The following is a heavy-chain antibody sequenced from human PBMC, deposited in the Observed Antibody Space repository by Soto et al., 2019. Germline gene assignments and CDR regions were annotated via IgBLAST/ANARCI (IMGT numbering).Heavy chain of an antibody. V-gene: IGHV3-9*01. D-gene: IGHD3-22*01. CDR1: GFTFDYYA. CDR2: ISWNSGSI. Sequence: GGSLRLSCAASGFTFDYYAMHWVRQAPGKGLEWVSGISWNSGSIGYADSVKGRFTISRDNAKNSLYLQMNSLRAEDTALYYCAKDWAAVVVPAFDYWGQGTLVTVSS. J-gene: IGHJ4*02. CDR3: AKDWAAVVVPAFDY.